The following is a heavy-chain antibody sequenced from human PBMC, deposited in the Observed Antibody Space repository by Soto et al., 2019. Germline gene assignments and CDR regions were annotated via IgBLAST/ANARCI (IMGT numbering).Heavy chain of an antibody. CDR1: GGSFSVYY. CDR2: INHSGRT. D-gene: IGHD3-10*01. CDR3: ARETMVRGFGYYYGMDV. J-gene: IGHJ6*02. Sequence: SETLSLTCAVYGGSFSVYYWSWISQPPGKGLEWMGEINHSGRTNYNPSLKSRGTIPVDTSKNQFSLKLSSVTAADTAVYYCARETMVRGFGYYYGMDVWGQGNTVT. V-gene: IGHV4-34*01.